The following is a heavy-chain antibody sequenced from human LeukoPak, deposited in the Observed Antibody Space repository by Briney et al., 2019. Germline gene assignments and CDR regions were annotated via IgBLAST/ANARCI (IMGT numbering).Heavy chain of an antibody. V-gene: IGHV3-48*01. CDR1: GFTFSSYS. CDR2: ISSSSSTI. CDR3: AREGFWSGYYAPFDY. Sequence: GGSLRLSCAASGFTFSSYSMTWVRQAPGKGLEWVSYISSSSSTIYYADSVKGRFTISRDNAKNSLYLQMNSLRAEDTAVYYCAREGFWSGYYAPFDYWGQGTLVTVSS. D-gene: IGHD3-3*01. J-gene: IGHJ4*02.